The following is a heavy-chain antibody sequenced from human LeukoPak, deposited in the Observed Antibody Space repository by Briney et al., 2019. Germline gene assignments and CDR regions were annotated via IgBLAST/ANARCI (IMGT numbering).Heavy chain of an antibody. CDR3: ARGPPPYCSGDSCYSFLYFHH. V-gene: IGHV1-8*01. J-gene: IGHJ1*01. Sequence: GASVTLSFTTSDYTFTIYEINWERQAPGQGLEWMGWMNPNSGNLGYAQKIQGRGTMTRDAPTSTAHIVLTTLRSEDTARYYCARGPPPYCSGDSCYSFLYFHHWGQGTLVTVSS. CDR2: MNPNSGNL. D-gene: IGHD2-15*01. CDR1: DYTFTIYE.